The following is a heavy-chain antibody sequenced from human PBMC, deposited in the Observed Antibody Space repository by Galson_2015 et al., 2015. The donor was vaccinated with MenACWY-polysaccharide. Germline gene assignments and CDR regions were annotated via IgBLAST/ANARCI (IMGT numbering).Heavy chain of an antibody. Sequence: QSGAEVKKPGEFLKISCKGSGYDFTTYWIAWVRQMPGKGLEWMGIIYPGDSDSTYSPSFQGQVTFSVDKSITTAYLQWASLKASDTAIYYCARLTGPYSYYFYYMDVWGQGTLVTVSS. V-gene: IGHV5-51*01. CDR3: ARLTGPYSYYFYYMDV. CDR2: IYPGDSDS. CDR1: GYDFTTYW. J-gene: IGHJ6*03. D-gene: IGHD3-9*01.